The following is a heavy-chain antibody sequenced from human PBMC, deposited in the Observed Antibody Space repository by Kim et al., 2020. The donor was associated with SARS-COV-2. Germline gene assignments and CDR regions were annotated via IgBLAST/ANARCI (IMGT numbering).Heavy chain of an antibody. D-gene: IGHD3-10*01. CDR1: GFTFSSYG. J-gene: IGHJ4*02. V-gene: IGHV3-33*01. CDR2: IWYDGSNK. Sequence: GGSLRLSCAASGFTFSSYGMHWVRQAPGKGLEWVAVIWYDGSNKYYADSVKGRFTISRDNSKNTLYLQMNSLRAEDTAVYYCARGTGFGEPCVDYWGQGTLVTVSS. CDR3: ARGTGFGEPCVDY.